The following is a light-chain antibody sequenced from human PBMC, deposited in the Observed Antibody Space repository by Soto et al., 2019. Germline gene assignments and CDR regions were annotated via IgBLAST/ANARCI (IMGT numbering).Light chain of an antibody. CDR2: GAS. CDR3: HQRQSWPRT. CDR1: QSVSSN. Sequence: EIVMRHSPATLSVSTGERATLSCRASQSVSSNLSWYHQKPGQAPRLLIYGASTRATGIPARFSGSGSGTEFTLTLSDVQPEDFAVYYCHQRQSWPRTFGQGTRLEIK. J-gene: IGKJ5*01. V-gene: IGKV3-15*01.